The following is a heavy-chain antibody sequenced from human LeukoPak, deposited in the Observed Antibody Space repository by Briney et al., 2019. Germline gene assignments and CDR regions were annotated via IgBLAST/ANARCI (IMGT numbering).Heavy chain of an antibody. V-gene: IGHV3-53*01. CDR1: GFTVSSNY. CDR2: IYSGGST. D-gene: IGHD3-16*01. CDR3: ARSGGSSYEAFYYYYGMDV. Sequence: PGGSLRLSCAASGFTVSSNYMSWVRQAPGKGLEWVSVIYSGGSTYYADSVKGRFTISRDNSKNTLYLQMNSLRAEDTAVYCCARSGGSSYEAFYYYYGMDVWGQGTTVTVSS. J-gene: IGHJ6*02.